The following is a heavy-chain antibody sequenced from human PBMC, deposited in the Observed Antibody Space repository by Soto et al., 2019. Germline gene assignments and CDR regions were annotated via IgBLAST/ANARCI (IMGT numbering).Heavy chain of an antibody. Sequence: QVQLQESGPGLVKPSQTLSLTCTVSGGSISSGDYYWSWIRQPPGKGLEWIGYIYYSGSTYYNPPLKSRVTISVDTSTNQFSLNLSSVTAADTAVYYCARARPDGCKLDPWGQGTLVTVSS. CDR2: IYYSGST. J-gene: IGHJ5*02. CDR1: GGSISSGDYY. V-gene: IGHV4-30-4*01. CDR3: ARARPDGCKLDP. D-gene: IGHD6-19*01.